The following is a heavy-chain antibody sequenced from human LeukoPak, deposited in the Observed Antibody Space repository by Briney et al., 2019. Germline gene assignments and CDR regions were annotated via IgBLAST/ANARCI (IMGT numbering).Heavy chain of an antibody. CDR2: INSDESST. Sequence: PGGSLRLSCAASGFTFSTYWMHWVRQAPGKGLVWVSRINSDESSTTYADSVKSRFTISRDNAKNTLYLQMNSLRAEDTAVYYCAKSRRAYCSGGSCFGLWDYWGQGTLVTVSS. CDR3: AKSRRAYCSGGSCFGLWDY. J-gene: IGHJ4*02. D-gene: IGHD2-15*01. CDR1: GFTFSTYW. V-gene: IGHV3-74*01.